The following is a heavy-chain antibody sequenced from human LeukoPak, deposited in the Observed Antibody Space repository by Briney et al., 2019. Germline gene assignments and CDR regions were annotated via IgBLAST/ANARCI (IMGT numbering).Heavy chain of an antibody. Sequence: PGGSLRLSCAASGFTFSSYGMHWVRQAPGKGLEWVAFIRYDGSNKYYADSVKGRFTISRDNSKNTLYLQMNSLRAEDTAVYYCAQPQGDIVATAEGAFDNWGQGTMVTVSS. CDR2: IRYDGSNK. V-gene: IGHV3-30*02. D-gene: IGHD5-12*01. J-gene: IGHJ3*02. CDR1: GFTFSSYG. CDR3: AQPQGDIVATAEGAFDN.